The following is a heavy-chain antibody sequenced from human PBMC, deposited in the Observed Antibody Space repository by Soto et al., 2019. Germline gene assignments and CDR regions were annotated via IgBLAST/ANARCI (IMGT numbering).Heavy chain of an antibody. V-gene: IGHV3-9*01. Sequence: EVQLVESGGGLVQPGRSLRLSCAASGFIFDNSGMHWVRQAPGKGLEWVSGISWNGGNIGYADSVKGRFSISRDNAKDALFLQMNSLRPGDTAFYSCVKSGVRDLLVEFPVYFDIWGQGTLVTVSS. CDR2: ISWNGGNI. J-gene: IGHJ4*02. CDR1: GFIFDNSG. D-gene: IGHD2-21*01. CDR3: VKSGVRDLLVEFPVYFDI.